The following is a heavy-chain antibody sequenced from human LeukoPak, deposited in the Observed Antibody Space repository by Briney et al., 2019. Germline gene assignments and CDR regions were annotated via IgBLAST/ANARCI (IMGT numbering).Heavy chain of an antibody. CDR1: GFTFSSYA. Sequence: GGSLRPSCAASGFTFSSYAMSWVRQAPGKGLEWVSAISGSGGSTYYADSVKGRFTISRDNSKNTLYLQMNSLRAEDTAVYYCAKVGGYGLPPKYYFDYWGQGTLVTVSS. CDR2: ISGSGGST. D-gene: IGHD5-18*01. V-gene: IGHV3-23*01. CDR3: AKVGGYGLPPKYYFDY. J-gene: IGHJ4*02.